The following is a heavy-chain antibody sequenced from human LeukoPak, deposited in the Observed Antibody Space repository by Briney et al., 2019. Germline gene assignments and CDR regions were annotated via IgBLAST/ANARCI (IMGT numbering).Heavy chain of an antibody. Sequence: GGSLRLSCAASGFTFSSYSMNWVRQAPGKGLEWVSSISSSSSYIYYADSVKGRFTISRDNAKNSLYLQMNSLRAEDTAVYYCARDEETYYDFWSGPSVADWGQGTLVTVSS. V-gene: IGHV3-21*01. CDR3: ARDEETYYDFWSGPSVAD. J-gene: IGHJ4*02. CDR2: ISSSSSYI. CDR1: GFTFSSYS. D-gene: IGHD3-3*01.